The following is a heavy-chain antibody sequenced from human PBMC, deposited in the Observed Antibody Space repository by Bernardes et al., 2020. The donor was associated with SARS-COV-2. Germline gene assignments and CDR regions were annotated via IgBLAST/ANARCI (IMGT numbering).Heavy chain of an antibody. D-gene: IGHD3-9*01. CDR3: ARDVGGTDWRFGCDV. J-gene: IGHJ3*01. CDR1: GFTFRNSL. Sequence: GGSLLLSCVASGFTFRNSLFSWFRQAPGPGLAWVSSLSGAGLYLYYGDSVRGRFTTSRDNTRTSVFLQMERLRAEDTAVYYCARDVGGTDWRFGCDVWGPGTTVHVSS. CDR2: LSGAGLYL. V-gene: IGHV3-21*01.